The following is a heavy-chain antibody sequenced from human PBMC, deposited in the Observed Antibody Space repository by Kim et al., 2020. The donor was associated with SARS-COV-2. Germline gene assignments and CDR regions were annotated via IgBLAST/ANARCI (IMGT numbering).Heavy chain of an antibody. V-gene: IGHV4-34*01. J-gene: IGHJ5*02. CDR2: INHSGST. Sequence: SETLSLTCAVYGGSFSGYYWSWIRQPPGKGLEWIGEINHSGSTNYNPSLKSRVTISVDTSKNQFSLKLSSVTAADTAVYYCARGVGVGGIKNWFDPWGQGTLVTVSS. CDR1: GGSFSGYY. CDR3: ARGVGVGGIKNWFDP. D-gene: IGHD1-26*01.